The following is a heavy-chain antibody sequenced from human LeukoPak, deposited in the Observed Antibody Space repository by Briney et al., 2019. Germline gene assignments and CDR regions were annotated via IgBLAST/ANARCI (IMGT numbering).Heavy chain of an antibody. V-gene: IGHV3-30*03. J-gene: IGHJ5*02. Sequence: GGSLGLSCGVSGFSIGNYGMHWIRQAPDKGLEWVAMISHDGGAKYYGDSVKGRLTISRDNSDNTLYLQMNSLRVEDTAVYYCARDWGSSGWYNWFDPWGQGILVTVSS. CDR2: ISHDGGAK. CDR3: ARDWGSSGWYNWFDP. CDR1: GFSIGNYG. D-gene: IGHD3-16*01.